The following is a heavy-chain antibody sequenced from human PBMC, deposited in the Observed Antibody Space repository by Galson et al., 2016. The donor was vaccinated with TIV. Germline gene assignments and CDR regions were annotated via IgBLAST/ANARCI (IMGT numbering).Heavy chain of an antibody. J-gene: IGHJ6*03. CDR1: GGSINSYY. V-gene: IGHV4-59*13. CDR3: ARDKSDIDTVDYFYYYMDV. CDR2: VFYTGSA. Sequence: SGTLSLTCTVSGGSINSYYWTWVRQPPGKGLEWIGHVFYTGSADYNPSLKSRATISLDTSKNQFSLKMRSVTAADSAVYYCARDKSDIDTVDYFYYYMDVWGRGTTVTVSS. D-gene: IGHD2-21*02.